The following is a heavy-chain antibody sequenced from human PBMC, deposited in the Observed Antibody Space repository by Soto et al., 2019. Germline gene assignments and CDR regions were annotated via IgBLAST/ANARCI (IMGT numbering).Heavy chain of an antibody. J-gene: IGHJ4*02. CDR3: AYPLTGELFPEALGY. V-gene: IGHV3-30*03. CDR2: ISFDGSNK. Sequence: GGSLRLSCAASGFTFSFYAMHWVRRAPGKGLEWVAVISFDGSNKYYADSVKGRFTVSRDNSKNTLFLQLDSLITDDTAVYNCAYPLTGELFPEALGYWGQGTLVTVSS. CDR1: GFTFSFYA. D-gene: IGHD7-27*01.